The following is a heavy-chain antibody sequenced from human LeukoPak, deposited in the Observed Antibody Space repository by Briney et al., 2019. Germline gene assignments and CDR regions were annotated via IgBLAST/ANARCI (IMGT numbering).Heavy chain of an antibody. D-gene: IGHD3-10*01. CDR2: INHSGST. CDR3: ARRTVRGVIRY. V-gene: IGHV4-34*01. Sequence: SETLSLTCAVYGGSFSGYYWSWIRQPPGKGLEWIGEINHSGSTNYNPSLKSRVTISVDTSKNQFSLKLSSVTAADTAVYYCARRTVRGVIRYWGQGTLVTVSS. J-gene: IGHJ4*02. CDR1: GGSFSGYY.